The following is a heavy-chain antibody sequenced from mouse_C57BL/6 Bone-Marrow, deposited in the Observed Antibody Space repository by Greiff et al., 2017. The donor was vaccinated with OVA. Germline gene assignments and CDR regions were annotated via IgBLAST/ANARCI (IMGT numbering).Heavy chain of an antibody. CDR3: AREDRYYYGSSYAWFAY. Sequence: EVQLVESGPGLVKPSQSLSLTCSVTGYSITSGYYWNWIRQFPGNKLEWMGYISYDGSNNYNPSLKNRISITRDTSKNQFFLKLNSVTTEDTATYYCAREDRYYYGSSYAWFAYWGQGTLVTVSA. J-gene: IGHJ3*01. CDR1: GYSITSGYY. CDR2: ISYDGSN. V-gene: IGHV3-6*01. D-gene: IGHD1-1*01.